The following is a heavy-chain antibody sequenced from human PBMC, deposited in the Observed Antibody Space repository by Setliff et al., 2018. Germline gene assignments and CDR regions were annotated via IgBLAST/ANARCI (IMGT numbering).Heavy chain of an antibody. Sequence: SSETLSLTCTVSGGSISSSSYYWGWIRQPPGKGLEWIGSIYYSGSTYYNPSLKSRVTISVDTSKNQFSLQLSSVTAADTAVYYCARVARVVLSRNAFDIWGQGTMVTVSS. CDR1: GGSISSSSYY. CDR2: IYYSGST. CDR3: ARVARVVLSRNAFDI. D-gene: IGHD2-2*01. V-gene: IGHV4-39*07. J-gene: IGHJ3*02.